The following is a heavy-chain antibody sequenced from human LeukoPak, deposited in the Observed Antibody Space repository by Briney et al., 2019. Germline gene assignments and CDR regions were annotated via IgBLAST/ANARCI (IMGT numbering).Heavy chain of an antibody. CDR1: GFTFSSYA. J-gene: IGHJ4*02. D-gene: IGHD6-13*01. CDR3: AKDVRQQLVLYFDY. Sequence: GGSLRLSCAASGFTFSSYAMSWVRQAPGKGLEWVSAISGSGGSTYYADSVKGRFTVSRDNSMNTLYPQMNSLRAEDTAVYYCAKDVRQQLVLYFDYWGQGTLVTVSS. V-gene: IGHV3-23*01. CDR2: ISGSGGST.